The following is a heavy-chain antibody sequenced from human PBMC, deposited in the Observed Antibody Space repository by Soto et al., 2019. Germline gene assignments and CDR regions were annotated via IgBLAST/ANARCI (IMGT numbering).Heavy chain of an antibody. CDR2: IYWDDDK. J-gene: IGHJ5*02. D-gene: IGHD3-22*01. CDR3: AHSLIAYYYYSSSSNWFDP. V-gene: IGHV2-5*02. Sequence: SGPTLVNPTQPLTLTCNFSGFSLSTSGVIVCRIRQPPGKALEWLALIYWDDDKRYSPSLKSRLTITTHTSKTQALLTMTNIDAVDTATYFCAHSLIAYYYYSSSSNWFDPWGQGTLVTVCS. CDR1: GFSLSTSGVI.